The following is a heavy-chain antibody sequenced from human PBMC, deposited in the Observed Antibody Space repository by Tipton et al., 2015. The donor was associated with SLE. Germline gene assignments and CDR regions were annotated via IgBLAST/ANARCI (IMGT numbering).Heavy chain of an antibody. V-gene: IGHV1-8*02. D-gene: IGHD3-10*01. CDR3: ARGQWFGEYSFDY. CDR1: GYTFTGYY. J-gene: IGHJ4*02. CDR2: MNPNSGNT. Sequence: QLVQSGAEVKKPGASVKVSCKASGYTFTGYYMHWVRQAPGQGLEWMGWMNPNSGNTGYAQKFQGRVTMTRNTSVSTAYMELSSLRSEDTAVYYCARGQWFGEYSFDYWGQGTLVTVSS.